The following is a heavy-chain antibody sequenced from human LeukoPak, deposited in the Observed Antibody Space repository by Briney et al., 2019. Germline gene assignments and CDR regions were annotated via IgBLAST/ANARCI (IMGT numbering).Heavy chain of an antibody. J-gene: IGHJ4*02. CDR3: ARVGSGWYFDY. CDR1: GGSISSYY. CDR2: IYASGNT. V-gene: IGHV4-4*07. Sequence: SETLSLTCTVSGGSISSYYWSWVRQPAGKGLEWIGRIYASGNTNYSPSLKGRVTMTVDTSKNQFSLKLSSVTAADTAVYYCARVGSGWYFDYWGQGTLVTVSS. D-gene: IGHD6-19*01.